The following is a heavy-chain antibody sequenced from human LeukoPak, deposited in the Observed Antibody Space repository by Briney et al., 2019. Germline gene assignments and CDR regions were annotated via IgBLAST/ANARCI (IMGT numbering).Heavy chain of an antibody. Sequence: GGSLRLSCAASGFTFSSYGMHWVRQAPGKGLEWVAVISYDGSNKYYADSVKGRFTISRDNSKNTLYLQMNSLRAEDTAVYYCAKDLVWGSYPMYLGGNFDYWGQGTLVTVSS. V-gene: IGHV3-30*18. J-gene: IGHJ4*02. CDR3: AKDLVWGSYPMYLGGNFDY. CDR1: GFTFSSYG. CDR2: ISYDGSNK. D-gene: IGHD3-16*02.